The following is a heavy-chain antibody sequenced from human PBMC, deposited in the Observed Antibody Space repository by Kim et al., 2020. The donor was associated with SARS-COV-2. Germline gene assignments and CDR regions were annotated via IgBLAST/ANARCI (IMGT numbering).Heavy chain of an antibody. CDR2: KWYN. J-gene: IGHJ4*02. CDR3: ARDNWGYDY. V-gene: IGHV6-1*01. Sequence: KWYNDSAVSVKIRITLNPDTSKNQFSLQLNSVTPEDTAVYYCARDNWGYDYWGQGTLVTVSS. D-gene: IGHD7-27*01.